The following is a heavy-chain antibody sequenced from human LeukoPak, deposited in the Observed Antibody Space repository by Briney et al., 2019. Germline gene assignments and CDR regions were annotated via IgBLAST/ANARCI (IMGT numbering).Heavy chain of an antibody. CDR3: ARVDRITIFGVVS. D-gene: IGHD3-3*01. Sequence: SETLSLTCAVYGRSFSGYYWSWIRQPPGKGLEWIGEINHSGSTNYNPSRKSRVTISVDTSKNQFSLKLSSVTAADTAVYYCARVDRITIFGVVSWGQGTLVTVSS. CDR2: INHSGST. J-gene: IGHJ5*02. V-gene: IGHV4-34*01. CDR1: GRSFSGYY.